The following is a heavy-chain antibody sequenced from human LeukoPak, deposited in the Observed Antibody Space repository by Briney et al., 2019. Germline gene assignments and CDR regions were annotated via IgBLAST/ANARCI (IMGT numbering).Heavy chain of an antibody. V-gene: IGHV3-30*18. CDR2: ISYDGSYK. Sequence: GGSLRLSCAASGFTYSSYEMIWVRQAPGKGLEGVAVISYDGSYKYYGDSVKGRFTISSDNSKKALYLQMNSLRAEDTAVYYCAKGFYYYGSGSCMDVWGQGTTVTVSS. CDR1: GFTYSSYE. D-gene: IGHD3-10*01. CDR3: AKGFYYYGSGSCMDV. J-gene: IGHJ6*02.